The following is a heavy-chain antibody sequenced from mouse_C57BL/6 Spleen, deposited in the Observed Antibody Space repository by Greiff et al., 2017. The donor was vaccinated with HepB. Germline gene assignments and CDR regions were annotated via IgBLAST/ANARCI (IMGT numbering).Heavy chain of an antibody. CDR1: GYAFSSYW. Sequence: QVQLQRSGAELVKPGASVKISCKASGYAFSSYWMNWVKQRPGKGLEWIGQIYPGDGDTNYNGKFKGKATLTADKSSSTAYMQLSSLTSEDSAVYFCAGTYDYDGYFDVWGTGTTVTVSS. CDR3: AGTYDYDGYFDV. V-gene: IGHV1-80*01. D-gene: IGHD2-4*01. J-gene: IGHJ1*03. CDR2: IYPGDGDT.